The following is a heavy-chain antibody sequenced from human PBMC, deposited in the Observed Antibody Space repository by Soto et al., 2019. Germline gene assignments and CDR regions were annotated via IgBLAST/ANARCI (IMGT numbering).Heavy chain of an antibody. CDR2: INQSGGT. CDR1: GGSFSGYY. J-gene: IGHJ4*02. D-gene: IGHD6-13*01. Sequence: QVQLQQWGAGLLKPSETLSLTCAVYGGSFSGYYWSWIRQPPGKGLEWIGEINQSGGTNYNPSLKNRVTISVDTSKNQFSLKLSSVTAADTAVYSCARTYSSSWSPFDYWGQGTLVTVSS. CDR3: ARTYSSSWSPFDY. V-gene: IGHV4-34*01.